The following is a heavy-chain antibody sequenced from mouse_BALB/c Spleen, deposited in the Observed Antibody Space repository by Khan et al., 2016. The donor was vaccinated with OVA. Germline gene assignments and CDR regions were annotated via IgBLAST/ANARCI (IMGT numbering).Heavy chain of an antibody. CDR1: GYSITSGYS. Sequence: EVELVESGPDLVKPSQSLSLTCTVTGYSITSGYSWHWIRQFPGNKLEWMGYIHYSGSTNYNPSLKSRISITRDTSKNQFFLQLNSLNTEETATYYWARSGTTVVAYWYIDVWGAGTTVTVSS. CDR2: IHYSGST. D-gene: IGHD1-1*01. J-gene: IGHJ1*01. CDR3: ARSGTTVVAYWYIDV. V-gene: IGHV3-1*02.